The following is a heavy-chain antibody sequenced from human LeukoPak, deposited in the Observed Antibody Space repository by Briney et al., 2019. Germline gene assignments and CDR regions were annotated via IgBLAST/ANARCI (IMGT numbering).Heavy chain of an antibody. Sequence: SETLSLTCTVSGDSISTYYWSWIRQPPGKGLEWMGYISYSGSSNYNPSLKSRVTISVDTSKDQFSLKLSSVTAADTAVYYCARLSSGSSSWYDIDYWGQGTLVTVSS. D-gene: IGHD6-13*01. CDR2: ISYSGSS. V-gene: IGHV4-59*08. CDR3: ARLSSGSSSWYDIDY. J-gene: IGHJ4*02. CDR1: GDSISTYY.